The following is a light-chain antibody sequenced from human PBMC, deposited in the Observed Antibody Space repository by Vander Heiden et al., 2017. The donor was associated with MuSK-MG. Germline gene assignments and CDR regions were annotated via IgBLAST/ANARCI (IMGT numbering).Light chain of an antibody. V-gene: IGLV2-11*01. CDR2: DVN. Sequence: QSALTQPRAVSGSPGQSVAISCTGTSSDVGGYNYVSWYQQHPGTAPKLMIYDVNRRPSGVPDRFSGSKSGNTASLTISGLQAEDDADYYCCSYASIYSLVFGGGTKLTVL. J-gene: IGLJ2*01. CDR1: SSDVGGYNY. CDR3: CSYASIYSLV.